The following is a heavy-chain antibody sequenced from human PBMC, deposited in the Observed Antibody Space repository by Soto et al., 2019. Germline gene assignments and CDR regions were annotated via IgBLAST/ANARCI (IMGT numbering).Heavy chain of an antibody. Sequence: GGSLRLSCAASGFTFSSYGMHWVRQAPGKGLEWVAVISYDGSNKYYADSVKGRFTISRDNSKNILYLQMDSLRDQDTAIYYCGRDPRMPFDYWGQGTLVTVSS. D-gene: IGHD2-2*01. CDR1: GFTFSSYG. CDR2: ISYDGSNK. CDR3: GRDPRMPFDY. V-gene: IGHV3-30*12. J-gene: IGHJ4*02.